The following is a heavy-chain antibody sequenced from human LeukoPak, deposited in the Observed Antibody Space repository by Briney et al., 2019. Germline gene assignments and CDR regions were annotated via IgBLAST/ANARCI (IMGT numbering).Heavy chain of an antibody. Sequence: PGGSLRLSCAASGFTFSSYAMHWVRQAPGKGLEWVAVISYDGSNKYYADSVKGRFTISRDNSKNTLYLQMNSLRAEDTAVYYCASDFAPDIVVVPAGGFDYWGQGTLVTVSS. V-gene: IGHV3-30*04. CDR1: GFTFSSYA. J-gene: IGHJ4*02. CDR2: ISYDGSNK. CDR3: ASDFAPDIVVVPAGGFDY. D-gene: IGHD2-2*01.